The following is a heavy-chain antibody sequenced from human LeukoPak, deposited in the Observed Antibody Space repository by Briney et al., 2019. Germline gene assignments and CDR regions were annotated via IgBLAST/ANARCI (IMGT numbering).Heavy chain of an antibody. CDR1: GFTFSSYA. CDR3: AREYGALGDYAWVRSVAFGI. J-gene: IGHJ3*02. CDR2: ISGSGGST. D-gene: IGHD4-17*01. Sequence: GGSLRLSCAASGFTFSSYAMSWVRQAPGKGLEWVSAISGSGGSTNYADSVKGRFTISRDNSKNTLYLQMNSLRAEDTAVYYCAREYGALGDYAWVRSVAFGIWGQGTMDTVSS. V-gene: IGHV3-23*01.